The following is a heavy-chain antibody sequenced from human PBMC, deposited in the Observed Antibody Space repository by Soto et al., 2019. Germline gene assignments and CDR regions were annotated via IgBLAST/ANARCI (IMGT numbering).Heavy chain of an antibody. J-gene: IGHJ3*02. CDR2: ISSSGTGI. D-gene: IGHD2-15*01. CDR3: ARAYSDAFDI. CDR1: GVTFSDYY. Sequence: GGSLRLSCAASGVTFSDYYMTWIRQAPGKGLEWVSYISSSGTGIYYADSVKGRFTISRDNAKKSLYLQMSSLRAEDTAVYYCARAYSDAFDIRGQGTMVTVSS. V-gene: IGHV3-11*01.